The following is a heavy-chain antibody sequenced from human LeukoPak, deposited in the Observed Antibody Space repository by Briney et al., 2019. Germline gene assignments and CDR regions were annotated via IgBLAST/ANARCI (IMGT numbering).Heavy chain of an antibody. Sequence: GGSLRLSCAASGFTFSSYGMHWVRQAPGKGLEWVAVIWYDGSNKYYADSVKGRFTISRDNSKNTLYLQMNSLRAEDTAVYYCAKGGHYGSGSYYPDYWGQGTLVTVSS. J-gene: IGHJ4*02. CDR2: IWYDGSNK. V-gene: IGHV3-33*06. CDR3: AKGGHYGSGSYYPDY. D-gene: IGHD3-10*01. CDR1: GFTFSSYG.